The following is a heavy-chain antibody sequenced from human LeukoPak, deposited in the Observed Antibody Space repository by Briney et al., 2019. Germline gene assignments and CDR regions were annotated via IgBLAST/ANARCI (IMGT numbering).Heavy chain of an antibody. Sequence: PGGSLRLSCAASGFTVSSNYMSWVRQAPEKGLEWVSVIYSGGSTYYADSVKGRFTISRDNSKNTLYLQMNSLRAEDTAVYYCARGWVEGYYYYGMDVWGQGTTVTVSS. CDR2: IYSGGST. CDR3: ARGWVEGYYYYGMDV. J-gene: IGHJ6*02. V-gene: IGHV3-53*01. D-gene: IGHD3-16*01. CDR1: GFTVSSNY.